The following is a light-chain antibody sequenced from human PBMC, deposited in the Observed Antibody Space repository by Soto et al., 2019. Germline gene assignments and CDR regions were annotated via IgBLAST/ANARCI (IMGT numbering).Light chain of an antibody. CDR3: SSYGGTNSLKV. J-gene: IGLJ2*01. Sequence: QSALTQPRSVSGSPGQSVTVSCIGTSSDVGDYNSVSWYQQHPGKAPKLMIYDVSKRPSGVPDRFSGSKSGNTASLTISGLQAEDEADYYCSSYGGTNSLKVFGGGTKLTVL. CDR2: DVS. V-gene: IGLV2-11*01. CDR1: SSDVGDYNS.